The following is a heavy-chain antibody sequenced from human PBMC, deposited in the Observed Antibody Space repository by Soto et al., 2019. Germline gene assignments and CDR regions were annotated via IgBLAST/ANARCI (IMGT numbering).Heavy chain of an antibody. Sequence: GGSLRLSCAASGFTFSSYGMNWVRQTPGRGLEWISYIGSTTGTIYYADSEKGRFTVSRDNAKNSLYLQMNSLRAEDTALYYCARDHRGFSGYDSGGGFDYWGQGALVTVSS. V-gene: IGHV3-48*01. J-gene: IGHJ4*02. CDR3: ARDHRGFSGYDSGGGFDY. D-gene: IGHD5-12*01. CDR1: GFTFSSYG. CDR2: IGSTTGTI.